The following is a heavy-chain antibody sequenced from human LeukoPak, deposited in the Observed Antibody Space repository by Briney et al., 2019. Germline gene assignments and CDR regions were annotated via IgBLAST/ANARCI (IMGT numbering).Heavy chain of an antibody. CDR3: ARVEGSAATRGD. D-gene: IGHD1-7*01. J-gene: IGHJ4*02. Sequence: ASVKVSCKASGYYMHWVRQAPGQGLEWMGLIKANSGGTIYAQMFRGRVTMTRDTSISTAYMELSRLTSDDTAVYYCARVEGSAATRGDWGQGTLVTVSS. CDR1: GYY. V-gene: IGHV1-2*02. CDR2: IKANSGGT.